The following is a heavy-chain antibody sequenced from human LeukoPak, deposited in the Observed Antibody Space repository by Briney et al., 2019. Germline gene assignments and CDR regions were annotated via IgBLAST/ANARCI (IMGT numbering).Heavy chain of an antibody. Sequence: ASVKVSCKASGYTFTGYYMHWVRQAPGQGLEWMGWINPNSGGTNYAQKFQGWVTMTRDTSISTAYMELSRLRSDDTAVYYCAREGWFGPYYYGMDVWGQGTTVTVSS. V-gene: IGHV1-2*04. CDR3: AREGWFGPYYYGMDV. D-gene: IGHD3-10*01. J-gene: IGHJ6*02. CDR2: INPNSGGT. CDR1: GYTFTGYY.